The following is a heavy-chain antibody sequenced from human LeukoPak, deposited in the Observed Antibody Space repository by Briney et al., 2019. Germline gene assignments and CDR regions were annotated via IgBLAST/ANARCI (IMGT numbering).Heavy chain of an antibody. V-gene: IGHV3-23*01. D-gene: IGHD6-13*01. J-gene: IGHJ4*02. CDR1: GFTFSTYA. Sequence: GGSLRLSCAASGFTFSTYAMTWVRQPPGKGLEWVSAIIGSGGSTYYANSVKGRFTISRDNSKDTLYLQMNSLRAEDTAVYYCAKDSRIPAGGTEPSDYWGQGTLVTVSS. CDR2: IIGSGGST. CDR3: AKDSRIPAGGTEPSDY.